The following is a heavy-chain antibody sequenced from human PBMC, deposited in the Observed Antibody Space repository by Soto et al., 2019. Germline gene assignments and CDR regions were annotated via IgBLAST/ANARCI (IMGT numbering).Heavy chain of an antibody. CDR3: ARDHLNYYDSSGYYMGDAFDI. J-gene: IGHJ3*02. CDR2: IYYSGST. D-gene: IGHD3-22*01. V-gene: IGHV4-59*12. CDR1: GGSISSYY. Sequence: SETLSLTCTVSGGSISSYYWSWIRQPPGKGLEWIGYIYYSGSTNYNPSLKSRVTISVDKSKNQFSLKLSSVTAADTAVYYCARDHLNYYDSSGYYMGDAFDIWGQGTMVTVSS.